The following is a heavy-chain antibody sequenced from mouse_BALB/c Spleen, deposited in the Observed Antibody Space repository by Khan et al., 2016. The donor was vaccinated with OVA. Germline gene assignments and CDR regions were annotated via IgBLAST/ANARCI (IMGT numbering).Heavy chain of an antibody. D-gene: IGHD2-3*01. CDR1: GFSLTSYG. V-gene: IGHV2-6*02. CDR2: IWSDGNT. J-gene: IGHJ4*01. CDR3: ARWFDGYSSLYAMDY. Sequence: QVQLKQSGPGLVAPSQSLSITCTVSGFSLTSYGVHWVRQPPGKGLEWLVVIWSDGNTNYNSVLKSRLSISKDNSKSQVFLKMNSLQTDDTAIYYCARWFDGYSSLYAMDYWGQGTSVTGSS.